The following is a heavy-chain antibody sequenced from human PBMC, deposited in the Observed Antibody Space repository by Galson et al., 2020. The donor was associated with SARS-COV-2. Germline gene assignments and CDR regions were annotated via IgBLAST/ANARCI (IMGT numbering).Heavy chain of an antibody. CDR1: GFTFSSYS. J-gene: IGHJ6*03. D-gene: IGHD3-3*01. CDR3: ARPIRFLEWLKERCTYYYYYYMDV. CDR2: ISSSSSTI. V-gene: IGHV3-48*04. Sequence: GGSLRLSCAASGFTFSSYSMNWVRQAPGKGLEWVSYISSSSSTIYYADSVKGRFTISRDNAKNSLYLQMNSLRAEDTAVYYCARPIRFLEWLKERCTYYYYYYMDVWGQGTTVTVSS.